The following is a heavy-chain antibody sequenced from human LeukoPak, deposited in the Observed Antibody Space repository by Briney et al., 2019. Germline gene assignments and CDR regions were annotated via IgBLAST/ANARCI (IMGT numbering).Heavy chain of an antibody. V-gene: IGHV4-38-2*01. CDR1: GYSISSGYY. J-gene: IGHJ4*02. CDR2: IYHSGST. Sequence: SETLSLTCAVSGYSISSGYYWGWIRQPPGKGLEWIGSIYHSGSTYYNPSLKSRVTISVDTSKNQFSLKLSSVTAADTAVYYCARHEEEDGHNAKTFHSWGQGTLVTVSS. CDR3: ARHEEEDGHNAKTFHS. D-gene: IGHD5-24*01.